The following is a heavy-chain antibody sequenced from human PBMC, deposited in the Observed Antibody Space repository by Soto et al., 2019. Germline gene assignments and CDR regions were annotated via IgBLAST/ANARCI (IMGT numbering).Heavy chain of an antibody. J-gene: IGHJ4*02. V-gene: IGHV1-8*01. CDR3: ARGDRTGVLRYFDWYPI. D-gene: IGHD3-9*01. Sequence: ASVKVSCKASGYTFTSYDINWVRQATGQGLEWMGWMNPNSGNTGYAQKFQGRVTMTRNTSISTAYMELSSLRSEDTAVYYCARGDRTGVLRYFDWYPIWGQGSPVTGSS. CDR1: GYTFTSYD. CDR2: MNPNSGNT.